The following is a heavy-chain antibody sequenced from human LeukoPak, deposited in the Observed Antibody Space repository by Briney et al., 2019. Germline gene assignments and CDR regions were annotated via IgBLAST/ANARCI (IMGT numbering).Heavy chain of an antibody. V-gene: IGHV3-7*01. J-gene: IGHJ4*02. CDR3: ARDRSELWFGELSSTLDY. D-gene: IGHD3-10*01. Sequence: GGSLRLSCAASGFTFSTYWMSWVRQAPGKGLEWVANIKQDGSEKYYVESVKGRFTISRDNAKNSLYLQMNSLRAEDTAVYYCARDRSELWFGELSSTLDYWGQGTLVTVSS. CDR1: GFTFSTYW. CDR2: IKQDGSEK.